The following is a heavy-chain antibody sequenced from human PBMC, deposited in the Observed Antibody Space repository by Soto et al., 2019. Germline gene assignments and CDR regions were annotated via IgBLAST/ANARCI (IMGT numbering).Heavy chain of an antibody. Sequence: EVQLVESGGGLVKPGGSLRLSCVASGFTFSSYTLNWVRQAPGKGLEWVSSISEFHSHIDYADSVKGRFTISRDNAKNSVYLQMNNLRAEDTAVYYCAGCCGKDADYWGQGTLVTVSS. D-gene: IGHD2-21*01. J-gene: IGHJ4*02. V-gene: IGHV3-21*06. CDR2: ISEFHSHI. CDR3: AGCCGKDADY. CDR1: GFTFSSYT.